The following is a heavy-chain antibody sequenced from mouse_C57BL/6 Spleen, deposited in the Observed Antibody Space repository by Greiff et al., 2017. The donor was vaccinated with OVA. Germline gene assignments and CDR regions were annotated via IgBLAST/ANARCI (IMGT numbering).Heavy chain of an antibody. CDR2: IYPGSGST. CDR3: ARGDYCSSWKLFDY. CDR1: GYTFTSYW. V-gene: IGHV1-55*01. D-gene: IGHD1-1*01. Sequence: QVQLQQPGAELVKPGASVKMSCKASGYTFTSYWITWVKQRPGQGLEWIGDIYPGSGSTNYNEKFKSKATLTVATSSSTAYMQLSSLTSEDSAVYYCARGDYCSSWKLFDYWGQGTTLTVSA. J-gene: IGHJ2*01.